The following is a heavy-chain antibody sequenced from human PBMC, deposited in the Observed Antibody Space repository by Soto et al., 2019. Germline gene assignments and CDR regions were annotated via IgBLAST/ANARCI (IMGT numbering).Heavy chain of an antibody. V-gene: IGHV1-69*13. Sequence: SVKVSCKASGGTFSSYAISWVRQAPGQGLEWMGGIIPIFGTANYAQKFQGRVTITADESTSTAYMELSSLRSEDTAVYYCAGGNYDILTGYPYYYGMDVWGQGTTVTVSS. CDR3: AGGNYDILTGYPYYYGMDV. D-gene: IGHD3-9*01. J-gene: IGHJ6*02. CDR1: GGTFSSYA. CDR2: IIPIFGTA.